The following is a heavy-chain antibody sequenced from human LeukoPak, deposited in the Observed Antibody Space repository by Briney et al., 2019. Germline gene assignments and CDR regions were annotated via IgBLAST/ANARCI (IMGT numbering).Heavy chain of an antibody. CDR1: GFTFTSAW. Sequence: GGSLRLSCAASGFTFTSAWMSRVRQAPGKGLEWVGRVKSKADGETTEYAAPVKNRFIISRDDSKDMQYLQMNSLKTEDTAVYFCTADWPGDSYPIDYWGQGILVTVSS. CDR3: TADWPGDSYPIDY. CDR2: VKSKADGETT. J-gene: IGHJ4*02. D-gene: IGHD2-21*02. V-gene: IGHV3-15*01.